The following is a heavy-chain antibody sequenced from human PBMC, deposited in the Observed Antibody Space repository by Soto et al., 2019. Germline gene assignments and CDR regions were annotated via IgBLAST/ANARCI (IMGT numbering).Heavy chain of an antibody. D-gene: IGHD3-3*01. J-gene: IGHJ4*02. CDR3: ARVADDFSSGYYYEY. Sequence: QVQLVQSGAEVKKPGASVTVSCKASGYTFSRHGISWVRQAPGQGLEWMAWSGNTNYAQKFQGRLTLPTNPSTRTAYMELRSLRSDDTAVYYCARVADDFSSGYYYEYWGQGTLVTVSS. V-gene: IGHV1-18*04. CDR1: GYTFSRHG. CDR2: SGNT.